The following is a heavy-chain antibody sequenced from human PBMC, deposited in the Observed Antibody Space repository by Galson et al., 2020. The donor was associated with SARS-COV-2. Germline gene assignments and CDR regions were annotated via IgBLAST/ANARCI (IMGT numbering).Heavy chain of an antibody. CDR3: ARARLDSSSWDDYYFDY. CDR1: GFTFSSYG. V-gene: IGHV3-33*01. CDR2: IWYDGSNK. J-gene: IGHJ4*02. D-gene: IGHD6-13*01. Sequence: QLGESLKISCAASGFTFSSYGMHWVRQAPGKGLEWVAVIWYDGSNKYYADSVKGRFTISRDNSKNTLYLQMNSLRAEDTAVYYCARARLDSSSWDDYYFDYWGQGTLVTVSS.